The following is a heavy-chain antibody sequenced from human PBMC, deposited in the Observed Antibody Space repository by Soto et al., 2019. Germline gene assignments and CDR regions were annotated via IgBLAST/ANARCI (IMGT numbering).Heavy chain of an antibody. V-gene: IGHV1-69*01. D-gene: IGHD2-8*01. CDR1: GDSFTNYA. CDR3: GRYCTNTKCRGGYYLDL. J-gene: IGHJ5*02. CDR2: IILALGTP. Sequence: LVQSGAEMKQPGSSVSVSCKASGDSFTNYAFTWVRQAXGQGPXWLGGIILALGTPHYSQRFQGRLTITADESSSTVYMELGSLRLDDTAVYYCGRYCTNTKCRGGYYLDLWGQGTLLTVSS.